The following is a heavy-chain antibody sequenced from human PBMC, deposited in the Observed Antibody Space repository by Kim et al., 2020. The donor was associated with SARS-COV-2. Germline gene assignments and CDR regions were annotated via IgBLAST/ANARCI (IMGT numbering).Heavy chain of an antibody. CDR2: IYYSGST. D-gene: IGHD4-17*01. Sequence: SETLSLTCTVSGGSISSSSYYWGWIRQPPGKGLEWIGSIYYSGSTYYNPSLKSRVTISVDTSKNQFSLKLSSVTAADTVVYYCARAPRDSGYGDYGYYFDYWGQGTRVTVSS. CDR1: GGSISSSSYY. J-gene: IGHJ4*02. CDR3: ARAPRDSGYGDYGYYFDY. V-gene: IGHV4-39*07.